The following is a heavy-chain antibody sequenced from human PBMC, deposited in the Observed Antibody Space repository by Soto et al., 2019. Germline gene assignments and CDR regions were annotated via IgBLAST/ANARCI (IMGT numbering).Heavy chain of an antibody. CDR2: IYYSWTT. CDR1: GDSISRGTYY. J-gene: IGHJ3*01. V-gene: IGHV4-39*01. Sequence: PSETLSLTCTVSGDSISRGTYYWDWVRQPPGEGLEWIGSIYYSWTTSYNPSLESRVTMSLDTSNNQFFLNLTSVTAADTAVYYCARHILVNKDAFDVWGQGKLVTVSS. CDR3: ARHILVNKDAFDV. D-gene: IGHD2-15*01.